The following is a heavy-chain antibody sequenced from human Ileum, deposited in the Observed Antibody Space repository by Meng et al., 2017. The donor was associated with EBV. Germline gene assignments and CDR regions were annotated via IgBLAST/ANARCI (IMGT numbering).Heavy chain of an antibody. V-gene: IGHV4-61*03. Sequence: QVKLEASAQGLVKPSATLSLTCSCPGGSVSSNDYHWSWIRQPPGKGLEWIGCMYDSENAKYNPSLNSRVTISIDTTRNHFVLKLTSVTAADTAVYYCAYYFVGRGGPGSWGQGTLVTVSS. J-gene: IGHJ5*02. CDR3: AYYFVGRGGPGS. CDR1: GGSVSSNDYH. CDR2: MYDSENA. D-gene: IGHD3-9*01.